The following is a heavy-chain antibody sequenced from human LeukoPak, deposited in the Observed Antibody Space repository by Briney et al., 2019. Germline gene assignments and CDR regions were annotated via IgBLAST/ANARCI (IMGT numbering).Heavy chain of an antibody. Sequence: GGSLRLSCEVSGITFENHGMHWVRQAPGKGLEWVAIVWYDGSKDYYADSVKGRFTISRDNSKNTLYLQMNSLSAEDTALYYCAAGYSGYDLKIDYWGQGTLVTVSS. CDR1: GITFENHG. CDR2: VWYDGSKD. D-gene: IGHD5-12*01. J-gene: IGHJ4*02. V-gene: IGHV3-33*01. CDR3: AAGYSGYDLKIDY.